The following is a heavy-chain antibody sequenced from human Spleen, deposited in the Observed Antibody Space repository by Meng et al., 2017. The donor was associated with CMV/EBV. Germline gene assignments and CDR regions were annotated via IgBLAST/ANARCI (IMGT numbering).Heavy chain of an antibody. V-gene: IGHV4-4*02. J-gene: IGHJ5*02. CDR3: ARVREHTSLGNYWFDP. CDR1: VASITTTKW. D-gene: IGHD3-16*01. Sequence: VASITTTKWWTWVRQTPGKGLEWVGEIDHSGNSNSNPSLKSRLTLSLDTSKNYLSLTMTSVTAEDTAIYYCARVREHTSLGNYWFDPWGQGTLVTVSS. CDR2: IDHSGNS.